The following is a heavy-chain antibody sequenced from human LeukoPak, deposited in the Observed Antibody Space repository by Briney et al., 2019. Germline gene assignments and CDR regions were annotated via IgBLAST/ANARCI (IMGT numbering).Heavy chain of an antibody. J-gene: IGHJ4*02. CDR2: IYYSGST. CDR3: ARVPPGYDTFDY. D-gene: IGHD3-22*01. V-gene: IGHV4-31*03. Sequence: SETLSLTCTVSGGSISSGGYYWSWIRQHPGKGLEWIGYIYYSGSTYYNPSLKSRVTISVDTSKNQFSLKLSSVTAADTAVYYCARVPPGYDTFDYWGQGTLVTVSS. CDR1: GGSISSGGYY.